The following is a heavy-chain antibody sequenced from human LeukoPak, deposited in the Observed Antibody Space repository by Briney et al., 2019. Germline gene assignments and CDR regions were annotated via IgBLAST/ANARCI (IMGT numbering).Heavy chain of an antibody. V-gene: IGHV3-23*01. Sequence: PGGSLRLSCAASGFTFSNYGLSWVRQAPGKGLEWVSGITGSGGSTYYADSVKGRFTISRDNSKNTLYLQMNSLRAEDTAVYYCAKGVATNPFDYWGQGTLVTVSS. CDR1: GFTFSNYG. CDR3: AKGVATNPFDY. CDR2: ITGSGGST. D-gene: IGHD5-12*01. J-gene: IGHJ4*02.